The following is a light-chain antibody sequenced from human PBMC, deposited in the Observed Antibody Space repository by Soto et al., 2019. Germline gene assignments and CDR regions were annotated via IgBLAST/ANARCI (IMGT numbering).Light chain of an antibody. CDR2: AAS. CDR1: QNINIF. J-gene: IGKJ4*01. Sequence: DIQMTQSPSSLSASVGDRFTITCRTSQNINIFLNWYQQKPGRAPMVVISAASNLESGVPSRFSGRGSGTEFTHTISNLQPGDSALYFCQESYSTPLAFGGGTKVDIK. CDR3: QESYSTPLA. V-gene: IGKV1-39*01.